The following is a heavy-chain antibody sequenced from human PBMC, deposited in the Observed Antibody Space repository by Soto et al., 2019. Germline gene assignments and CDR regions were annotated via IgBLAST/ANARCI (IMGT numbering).Heavy chain of an antibody. CDR1: GGSISSGGYY. CDR2: IYYSGST. Sequence: SETLSLTCTVSGGSISSGGYYWSWIRQPPGKGLEWIGYIYYSGSTNYNPSLKSRVTISVDTSKNQFSLKLSSVTAADTAVYYCAGPPSWGSPDAFDIWGQGTMVTVSS. V-gene: IGHV4-61*08. J-gene: IGHJ3*02. D-gene: IGHD2-2*01. CDR3: AGPPSWGSPDAFDI.